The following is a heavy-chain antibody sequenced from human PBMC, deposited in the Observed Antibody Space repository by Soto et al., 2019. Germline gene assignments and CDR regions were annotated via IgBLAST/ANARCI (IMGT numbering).Heavy chain of an antibody. CDR3: AKRPIFGVVIITIYNGMDV. J-gene: IGHJ6*02. Sequence: EVQLLESGGGLVQPGGSLRLSCVASGFTFSSYAMNWVRQAPGKGLEWVSAISTSGGNTYYADSVKGRFTISRDNCKNTLYLQMNSLRAEDTAVYYCAKRPIFGVVIITIYNGMDVWGQGTTVTVSS. V-gene: IGHV3-23*01. CDR2: ISTSGGNT. CDR1: GFTFSSYA. D-gene: IGHD3-3*01.